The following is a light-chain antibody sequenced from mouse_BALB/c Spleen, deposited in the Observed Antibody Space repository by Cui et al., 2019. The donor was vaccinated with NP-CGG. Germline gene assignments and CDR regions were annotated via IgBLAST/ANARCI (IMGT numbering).Light chain of an antibody. Sequence: QAVVTQESALTTSPGETVTLTCRSSTGAVKTRNHANWVQEKPDHLLPGLIGGTNNRAPGVPARFSGSLIGDKAALTITGAQTEDEAIYFCALWYSNHWVFGGGTKLTVL. J-gene: IGLJ1*01. CDR1: TGAVKTRNH. CDR3: ALWYSNHWV. CDR2: GTN. V-gene: IGLV1*01.